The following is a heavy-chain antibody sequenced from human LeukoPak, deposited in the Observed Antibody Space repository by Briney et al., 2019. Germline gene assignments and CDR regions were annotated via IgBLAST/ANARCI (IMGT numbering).Heavy chain of an antibody. J-gene: IGHJ4*02. V-gene: IGHV3-23*01. CDR3: ALYSSGYYPFDY. Sequence: PGGSLRLSCAASGFTFSNYNMNWVRQAPGKGLEWVSGISPSGSILNYADSVKGRFTISRDNSKNTLYLQMNSLRAEDTAVYYCALYSSGYYPFDYWGQGTLVTVSS. CDR2: ISPSGSIL. CDR1: GFTFSNYN. D-gene: IGHD3-22*01.